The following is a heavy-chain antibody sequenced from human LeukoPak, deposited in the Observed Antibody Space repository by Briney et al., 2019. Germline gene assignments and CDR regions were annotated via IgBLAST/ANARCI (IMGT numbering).Heavy chain of an antibody. Sequence: GGSLRLSCAASGFTFSSYAMLWVRQAPGKGLEWVATISYEGAYKFYADSVKGRCTISRDNSMNTLYLQMNSLSAEDTAVYYCARMGYCTSTTCYHYFEYWGQGTLVIVSP. CDR2: ISYEGAYK. J-gene: IGHJ4*02. CDR1: GFTFSSYA. D-gene: IGHD2-2*01. V-gene: IGHV3-30*04. CDR3: ARMGYCTSTTCYHYFEY.